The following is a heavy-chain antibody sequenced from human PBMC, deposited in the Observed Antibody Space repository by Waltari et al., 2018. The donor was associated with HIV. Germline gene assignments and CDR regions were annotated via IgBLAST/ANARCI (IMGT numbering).Heavy chain of an antibody. D-gene: IGHD3-10*01. CDR1: GLTFRSYW. Sequence: EVQLVESGGGLVQPGGSLRLYRAAAGLTFRSYWMHWVRQAPGKGLVWVSRIHSDGSSTSYADFVKGRFTISRDNAKNTLYLEMNSLRAEDTAVYYCARREATVVRGVYYYGMDVWGQGTTVTVSS. CDR3: ARREATVVRGVYYYGMDV. CDR2: IHSDGSST. J-gene: IGHJ6*02. V-gene: IGHV3-74*01.